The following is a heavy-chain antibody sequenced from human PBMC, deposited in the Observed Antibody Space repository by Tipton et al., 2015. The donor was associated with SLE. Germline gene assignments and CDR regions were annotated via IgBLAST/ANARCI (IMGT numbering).Heavy chain of an antibody. D-gene: IGHD6-19*01. CDR3: ARPRGGGWYKSYWYFDL. V-gene: IGHV4-34*01. J-gene: IGHJ2*01. CDR2: INHSGST. Sequence: LRLSCAVYGGSFSGYYWSWIRQPPGKGLEWIGEINHSGSTNYNPSLKSRVTISVDTSKNQFSLKLSSVTAADTAVYYCARPRGGGWYKSYWYFDLWGRGTLVTVSS. CDR1: GGSFSGYY.